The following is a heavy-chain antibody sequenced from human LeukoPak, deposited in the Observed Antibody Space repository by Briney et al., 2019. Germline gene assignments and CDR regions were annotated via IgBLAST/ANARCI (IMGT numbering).Heavy chain of an antibody. Sequence: GGSLRLSCAASGFTFSNYWMTWVRQTPGKGLEWVANIKQDGTEKYYVDSVKGRFTISRDNAENSLYLQMNSLRAEDTAVYYCTRDTGCPGGTCYSFYDYWGQGTLVTVSS. CDR2: IKQDGTEK. J-gene: IGHJ4*02. V-gene: IGHV3-7*01. CDR1: GFTFSNYW. CDR3: TRDTGCPGGTCYSFYDY. D-gene: IGHD2-15*01.